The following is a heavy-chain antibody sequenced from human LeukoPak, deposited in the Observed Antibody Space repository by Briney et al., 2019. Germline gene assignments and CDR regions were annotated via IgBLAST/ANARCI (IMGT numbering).Heavy chain of an antibody. CDR1: GFTLSNYA. CDR2: ITGSGGNT. Sequence: GGSLRLSCAASGFTLSNYAMSWVRQAPGKGLEWVSAITGSGGNTYYADSVKGRFTISRDNSKNTVFLQMNSLRAEDTAVYYCAKWGDYDVLTGYYVSGYWGQGTLVTVSS. D-gene: IGHD3-9*01. V-gene: IGHV3-23*01. CDR3: AKWGDYDVLTGYYVSGY. J-gene: IGHJ4*02.